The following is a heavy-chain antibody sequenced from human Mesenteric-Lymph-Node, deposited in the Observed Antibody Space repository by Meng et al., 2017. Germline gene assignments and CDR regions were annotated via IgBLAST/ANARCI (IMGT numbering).Heavy chain of an antibody. CDR2: INAGNGNT. D-gene: IGHD3-10*01. CDR1: GYTLTSYA. CDR3: ARDPVAYYYGSGSYHPGGYYYYDMDV. V-gene: IGHV1-3*01. Sequence: ASAKVSCKASGYTLTSYAMHLVRQAPGQRLEWMGWINAGNGNTKYSQKFQGRVTITRDTSASTAYMELSRLRSDDPAVYYCARDPVAYYYGSGSYHPGGYYYYDMDVWGQGTMVTVSS. J-gene: IGHJ6*02.